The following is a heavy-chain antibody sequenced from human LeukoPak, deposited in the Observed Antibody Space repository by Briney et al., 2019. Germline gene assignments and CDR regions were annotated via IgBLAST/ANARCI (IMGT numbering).Heavy chain of an antibody. Sequence: TSETLSLTCTVSGGSISSSSYYWGWIRQPPGKGLEWIGSIYYSGSTYYNPSLKSRVTISVDTSKNQFSLKLSSMTAADTAVYYCARHLEVVVITLWSPYYFDYWGQGTLVTVSS. CDR1: GGSISSSSYY. V-gene: IGHV4-39*01. CDR3: ARHLEVVVITLWSPYYFDY. CDR2: IYYSGST. D-gene: IGHD3-22*01. J-gene: IGHJ4*02.